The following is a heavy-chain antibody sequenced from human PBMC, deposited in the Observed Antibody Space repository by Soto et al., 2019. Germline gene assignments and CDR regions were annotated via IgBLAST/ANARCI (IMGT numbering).Heavy chain of an antibody. D-gene: IGHD3-16*01. CDR3: ARDLGGPDY. CDR2: LGSDGFGA. CDR1: GFSLSPYW. J-gene: IGHJ4*02. Sequence: DLEESGGGLVQPGGSLRLSCAASGFSLSPYWMHWVRQVPGRGLEWVARLGSDGFGAAYADSVKGRFFISRDIARNTLSLQMNSLRADDTAVYYCARDLGGPDYWGRGTSVTVSS. V-gene: IGHV3-74*03.